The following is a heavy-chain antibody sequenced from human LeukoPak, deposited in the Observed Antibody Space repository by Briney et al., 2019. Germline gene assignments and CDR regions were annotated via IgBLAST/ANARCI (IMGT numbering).Heavy chain of an antibody. CDR3: AKDPHYYGYSYGPPFDY. V-gene: IGHV3-30*18. Sequence: PGGSLRLSCAASGFTFSSYGMHWVRQAPGKGLEWVAVISYDGSNKYYADSVKGRFTISRDNSKDTLYLQMNSLRAEDTAVYYCAKDPHYYGYSYGPPFDYWGQGTLVTVSS. CDR1: GFTFSSYG. D-gene: IGHD5-18*01. CDR2: ISYDGSNK. J-gene: IGHJ4*02.